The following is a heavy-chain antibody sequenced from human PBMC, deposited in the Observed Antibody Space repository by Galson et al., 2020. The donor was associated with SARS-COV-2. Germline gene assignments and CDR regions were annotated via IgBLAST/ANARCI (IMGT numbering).Heavy chain of an antibody. CDR3: ARVGSGWDHIQH. V-gene: IGHV3-30*03. J-gene: IGHJ1*01. CDR2: ASYNGRNQ. Sequence: LKISCAASAFTFSNIAMHWVRQAPGKGLEWVAVASYNGRNQYYADSVKGRFTASRDNSKNTLYLQMNSLRPEDTAVYYCARVGSGWDHIQHWGQCTPVSVSS. CDR1: AFTFSNIA. D-gene: IGHD6-19*01.